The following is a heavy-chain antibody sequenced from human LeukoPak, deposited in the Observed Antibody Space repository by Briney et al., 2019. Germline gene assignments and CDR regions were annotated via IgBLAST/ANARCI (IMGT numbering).Heavy chain of an antibody. Sequence: ASVKVSCKASGFTFTSSAMQWVRQARGQRLEWIGWIVVGSGNTNYAQKFQERVTITSDMSTSTAYMELSSLRSEDTAVYYCAAAVAGTSLFDYWGQGTLVTVSS. J-gene: IGHJ4*02. D-gene: IGHD6-19*01. CDR2: IVVGSGNT. V-gene: IGHV1-58*02. CDR3: AAAVAGTSLFDY. CDR1: GFTFTSSA.